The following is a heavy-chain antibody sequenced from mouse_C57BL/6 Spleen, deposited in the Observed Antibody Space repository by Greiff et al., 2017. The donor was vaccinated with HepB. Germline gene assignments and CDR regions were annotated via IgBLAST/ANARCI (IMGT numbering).Heavy chain of an antibody. CDR3: ARGYDGYYGFAY. V-gene: IGHV1-80*01. J-gene: IGHJ3*01. CDR1: GYAFSSYW. CDR2: IYPGDGDT. D-gene: IGHD2-3*01. Sequence: VKLQESGAELVKPGASVKISCKASGYAFSSYWMNWVKQRPGKGLEWIGQIYPGDGDTNYNGKFKGKATLTADKSSSTAYMQLSSLTSEDSAVYFCARGYDGYYGFAYWGQGTLVTVSA.